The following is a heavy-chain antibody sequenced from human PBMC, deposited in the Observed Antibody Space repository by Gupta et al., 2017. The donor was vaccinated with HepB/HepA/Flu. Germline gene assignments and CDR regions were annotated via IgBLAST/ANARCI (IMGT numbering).Heavy chain of an antibody. CDR3: ARGGGDHGWFDP. CDR1: GFPFSSYS. Sequence: ELKLLGSGGGLVNPGGPLSPPWPASGFPFSSYSRNWVRQAPGKGLEWVSSISSSSSYIYYADSVKGRFTISRDNAKNSLYLQMNSLRAEDTAVYYCARGGGDHGWFDPWGQGTLVTVSS. D-gene: IGHD4-17*01. V-gene: IGHV3-21*01. CDR2: ISSSSSYI. J-gene: IGHJ5*02.